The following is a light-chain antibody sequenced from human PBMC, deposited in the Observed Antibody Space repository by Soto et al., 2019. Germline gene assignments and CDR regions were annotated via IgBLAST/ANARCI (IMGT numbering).Light chain of an antibody. CDR3: QQYYSTPFT. V-gene: IGKV4-1*01. J-gene: IGKJ3*01. Sequence: DIVMTQSPDSLAVSLGERATINCKSSQSVLYSSNNKNYLAWYQHKAGQPPKLLIYWASTRESGVPDRFSGSGSGTDFTLTISSLQAEDVAVYYCQQYYSTPFTFGPGTKVDI. CDR2: WAS. CDR1: QSVLYSSNNKNY.